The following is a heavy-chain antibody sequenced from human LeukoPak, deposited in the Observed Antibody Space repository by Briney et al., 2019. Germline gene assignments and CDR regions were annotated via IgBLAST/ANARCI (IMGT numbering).Heavy chain of an antibody. CDR2: IYSDGST. D-gene: IGHD6-19*01. V-gene: IGHV3-66*01. CDR3: ARTGSSGWYAFDI. Sequence: GGSLRLSCAASGFTVSSNYMSWVRQAPAKGLEWVSIIYSDGSTYYADSVKGRFTISRDNSKNTLYLQMNRLRAEDAAVYYCARTGSSGWYAFDIWGQGTMVTVSS. J-gene: IGHJ3*02. CDR1: GFTVSSNY.